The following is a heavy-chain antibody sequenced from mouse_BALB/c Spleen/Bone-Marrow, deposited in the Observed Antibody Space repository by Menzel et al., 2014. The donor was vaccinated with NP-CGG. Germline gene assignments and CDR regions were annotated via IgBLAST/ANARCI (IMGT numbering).Heavy chain of an antibody. CDR2: ISSGGST. CDR3: ARVTDTFYYGSSYWYFDV. CDR1: GFTFSSYA. D-gene: IGHD1-1*01. Sequence: EVQPVESGGGLVKPGGSLKLSCAASGFTFSSYAMSWVRRTPEKRLEWVASISSGGSTYYPDSAKGRFTISRDNVRNILYLQMSSLRSEDTAMYYCARVTDTFYYGSSYWYFDVWGAGTTVTVSS. V-gene: IGHV5-6-5*01. J-gene: IGHJ1*01.